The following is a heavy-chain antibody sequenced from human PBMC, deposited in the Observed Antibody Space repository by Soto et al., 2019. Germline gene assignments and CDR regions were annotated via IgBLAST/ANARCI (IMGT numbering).Heavy chain of an antibody. J-gene: IGHJ6*02. Sequence: PSQTLSLTCAISGDSVSSNSAAWNWIRQSPSRGLEWLGRTYYRSKWYNDYAVSVKSRITINPDTSKNQFSLQLNSVTPEDTAVYYCARDFFEIAVAGPETIYYYYGMDVLGQGTTVTVSS. CDR1: GDSVSSNSAA. V-gene: IGHV6-1*01. D-gene: IGHD6-19*01. CDR2: TYYRSKWYN. CDR3: ARDFFEIAVAGPETIYYYYGMDV.